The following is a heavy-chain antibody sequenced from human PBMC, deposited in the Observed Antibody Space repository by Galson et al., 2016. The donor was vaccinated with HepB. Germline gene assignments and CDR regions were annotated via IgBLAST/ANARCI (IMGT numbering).Heavy chain of an antibody. CDR1: GYTFTSYG. Sequence: SVKVSCKASGYTFTSYGISWVRQAPGQGLEWMGWISDYNGHTNYAQKLQGRVTMTTDTSTSTAYMDLRSLRSDDTAVYYCARDVGGESWDDFNIWGQGTMVTVSS. D-gene: IGHD3-16*01. V-gene: IGHV1-18*04. CDR3: ARDVGGESWDDFNI. J-gene: IGHJ3*02. CDR2: ISDYNGHT.